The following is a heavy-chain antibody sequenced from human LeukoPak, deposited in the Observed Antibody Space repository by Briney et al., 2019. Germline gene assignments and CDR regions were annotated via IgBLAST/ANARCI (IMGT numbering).Heavy chain of an antibody. Sequence: SETLSLTCTVSGGSISSSSYYWGWIRQPPGKGLEWIGSIYYSGSTYYNPSLKSRVTISVDTSKNQFPLKLSSVTAADTAVYYCARQVVTAIPDWFDPWGQGTLVTVSS. CDR2: IYYSGST. CDR3: ARQVVTAIPDWFDP. CDR1: GGSISSSSYY. D-gene: IGHD2-21*02. J-gene: IGHJ5*02. V-gene: IGHV4-39*01.